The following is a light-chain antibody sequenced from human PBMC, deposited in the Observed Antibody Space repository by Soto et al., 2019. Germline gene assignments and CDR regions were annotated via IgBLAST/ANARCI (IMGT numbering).Light chain of an antibody. CDR1: QSVSHF. CDR3: QQFNSYWWT. V-gene: IGKV1-5*03. J-gene: IGKJ1*01. CDR2: KAS. Sequence: DIQMTQSPSTLSASVGERVTITCRASQSVSHFLAWYQQKPGKAPKLLIYKASTLESGVPARFSGSGSGTEFTLIISSLQPDDFGTYYCQQFNSYWWTFGQGTKVDIK.